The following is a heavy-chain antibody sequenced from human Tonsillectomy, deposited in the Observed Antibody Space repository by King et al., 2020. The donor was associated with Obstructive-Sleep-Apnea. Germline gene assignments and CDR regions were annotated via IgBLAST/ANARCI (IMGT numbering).Heavy chain of an antibody. CDR2: ISYRGST. V-gene: IGHV4-31*03. D-gene: IGHD2-15*01. J-gene: IGHJ4*02. CDR3: AKGAPDIPRRRARYYFDL. Sequence: QLQESGPGLVKPSQTLSLTCTVSGGSISSGDYYWSWIRQHPGRGLEWVAYISYRGSTYYNPSLKSRVTISVDTSKNHFSLKLSSVTAADTAVYFCAKGAPDIPRRRARYYFDLWGQGTLVTVSS. CDR1: GGSISSGDYY.